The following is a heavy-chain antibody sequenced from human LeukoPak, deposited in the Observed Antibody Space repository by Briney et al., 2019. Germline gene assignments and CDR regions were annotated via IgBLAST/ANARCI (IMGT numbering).Heavy chain of an antibody. CDR3: ARARMVRGALLGY. Sequence: SETLSLTCTVSGGSISSSSYYWGWIRQPPGKGLEWIGSIYYSGSTYYNPSLKSRVTISVDTSKNQFPLKLSSVTAADTAVYYCARARMVRGALLGYWGQGTLVTVSS. CDR1: GGSISSSSYY. D-gene: IGHD3-10*01. CDR2: IYYSGST. V-gene: IGHV4-39*01. J-gene: IGHJ4*02.